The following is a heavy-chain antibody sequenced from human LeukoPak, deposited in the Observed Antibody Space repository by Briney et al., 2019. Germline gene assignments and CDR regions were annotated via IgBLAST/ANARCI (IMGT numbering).Heavy chain of an antibody. CDR1: GVTPSSYI. V-gene: IGHV3-48*01. D-gene: IGHD1-26*01. CDR3: AALVGATLAGVYYFDS. Sequence: GGSLRLSCAASGVTPSSYIMNCVRQAPGKGLECMSYIGGSTNTIYYADSVKGRFTISRDNAKNSMYLQMNSLRAEATAVYYCAALVGATLAGVYYFDSWGHGTLVTVSS. J-gene: IGHJ4*01. CDR2: IGGSTNTI.